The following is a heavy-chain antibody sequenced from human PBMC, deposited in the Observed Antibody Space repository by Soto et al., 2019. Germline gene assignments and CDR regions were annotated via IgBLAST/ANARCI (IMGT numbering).Heavy chain of an antibody. CDR3: ASGDRRYCSSSSCYYYYYMDV. D-gene: IGHD2-2*01. CDR2: IWYDGSNK. J-gene: IGHJ6*03. Sequence: QVQLVESGGGVVQPGRSLRLSCAASGFTFSSYGMHWVRQAPGKGLEWVAVIWYDGSNKYYADSVKGRFTISRDNSKNTLYLQRYSLRGEGTAVYYCASGDRRYCSSSSCYYYYYMDVCGKGTTVTVSS. CDR1: GFTFSSYG. V-gene: IGHV3-33*01.